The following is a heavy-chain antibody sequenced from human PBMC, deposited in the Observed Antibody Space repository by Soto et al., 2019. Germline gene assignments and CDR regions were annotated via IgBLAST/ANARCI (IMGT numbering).Heavy chain of an antibody. CDR3: ARDVAGTQGPSD. V-gene: IGHV4-31*03. CDR2: IYYSGST. Sequence: SETLSLTCTVSGGSISSGGYYWSWSRQHPGKGLEWIGYIYYSGSTYYNPSLKSRVTISVDTSKNQFSLKLSSVTAADTAVYYCARDVAGTQGPSDWGQGTLVTVSS. D-gene: IGHD6-19*01. J-gene: IGHJ4*02. CDR1: GGSISSGGYY.